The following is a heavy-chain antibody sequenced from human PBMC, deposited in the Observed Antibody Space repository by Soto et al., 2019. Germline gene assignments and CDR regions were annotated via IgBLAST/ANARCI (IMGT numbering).Heavy chain of an antibody. Sequence: SQTLSLTCAISGDSVSSNSASWNWIRQSPSRGLEWLGRTSYRSKWNTDYAVSVKSRVIFNPDTSKNQFSLQLNSVTPEDTAVYYCARSLGTNNAFDIWGQGTMVT. CDR3: ARSLGTNNAFDI. D-gene: IGHD1-1*01. V-gene: IGHV6-1*01. CDR2: TSYRSKWNT. CDR1: GDSVSSNSAS. J-gene: IGHJ3*02.